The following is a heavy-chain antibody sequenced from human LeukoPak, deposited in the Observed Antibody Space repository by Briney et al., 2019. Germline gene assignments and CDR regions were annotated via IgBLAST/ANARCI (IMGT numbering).Heavy chain of an antibody. CDR3: ARVRSTSCCNWFDP. J-gene: IGHJ5*02. CDR2: ISAYNGNT. Sequence: ASVKVSCKASGYTFTSYGISWVRQAPGQGLEWMGWISAYNGNTNYAQKLQGRVTMTTDTSTSTAYMELSSLRSEDTAVYYCARVRSTSCCNWFDPWGQGTLVTVSS. D-gene: IGHD2-2*01. V-gene: IGHV1-18*01. CDR1: GYTFTSYG.